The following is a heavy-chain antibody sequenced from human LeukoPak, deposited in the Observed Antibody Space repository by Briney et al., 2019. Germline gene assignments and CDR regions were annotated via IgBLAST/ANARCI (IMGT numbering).Heavy chain of an antibody. CDR2: IYTTGTT. Sequence: PSETLCRTCTVSSGSINSYYWGWVRQPPGKGLEWIGRIYTTGTTQYNPSLKSRVTMSVDTSTNQFSLNLRSMTAADTAVYYCGRQGYTASYYFLDCWSQGTLVAVS. J-gene: IGHJ4*02. D-gene: IGHD1-26*01. CDR3: GRQGYTASYYFLDC. CDR1: SGSINSYY. V-gene: IGHV4-4*07.